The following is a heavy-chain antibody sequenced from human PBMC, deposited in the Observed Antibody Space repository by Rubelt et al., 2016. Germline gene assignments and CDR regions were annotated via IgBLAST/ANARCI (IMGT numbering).Heavy chain of an antibody. V-gene: IGHV4-59*01. Sequence: QVQLRESGPGLVKPSETLSLTCTVSGGSISSYYWSWIRQPPGKGLEGIGCIYYSGSTNYNPSPQSRVTLSLDTSKNQFSRKLSSVTAADTAVYYGAGVRVAGEYYVDYWGRGTLVTVSS. D-gene: IGHD3-16*01. CDR2: IYYSGST. CDR1: GGSISSYY. J-gene: IGHJ4*02. CDR3: AGVRVAGEYYVDY.